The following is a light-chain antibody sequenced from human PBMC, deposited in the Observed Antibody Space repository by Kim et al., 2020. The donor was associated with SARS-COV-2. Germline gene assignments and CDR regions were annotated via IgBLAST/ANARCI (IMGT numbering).Light chain of an antibody. Sequence: GQSIHISCTGTSSDVGSYNLVSWYQQHPGKAPKLMIYEGSKRPSGVSNRFSGSKSGNTASLTISGLQAEDEADYYCCSYAGSSTWVFGGGTKLTVL. CDR2: EGS. J-gene: IGLJ3*02. CDR3: CSYAGSSTWV. CDR1: SSDVGSYNL. V-gene: IGLV2-23*01.